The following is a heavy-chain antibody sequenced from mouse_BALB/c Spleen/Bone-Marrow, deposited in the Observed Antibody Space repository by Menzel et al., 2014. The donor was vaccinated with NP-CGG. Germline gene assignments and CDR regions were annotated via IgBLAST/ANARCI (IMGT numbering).Heavy chain of an antibody. D-gene: IGHD1-2*01. Sequence: VQLKQSGGGLVQPGGSLKLSCAASGFDFSTFWMSWVRQAPGKGLEWIGEINPDRRTINYAPSLKDNFIISRDNAKNTLYLLMSKVRSEDTALYYCARLHYYGYGAYWGQGTLVTVSA. CDR2: INPDRRTI. CDR3: ARLHYYGYGAY. CDR1: GFDFSTFW. J-gene: IGHJ3*01. V-gene: IGHV4-1*02.